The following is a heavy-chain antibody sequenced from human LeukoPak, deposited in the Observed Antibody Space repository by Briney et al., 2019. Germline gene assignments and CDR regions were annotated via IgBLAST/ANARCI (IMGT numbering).Heavy chain of an antibody. V-gene: IGHV3-11*05. Sequence: PGGSLRLSCAASGFTFSDYYMSWVRQAPGKGLEWVSYISIISIYTNCADSVKGLFTISRDNPNNSLYLQMTSLRAEDTAVYYCARVGHCSSGSCYSHGMDVWGQGTTVTVSS. CDR3: ARVGHCSSGSCYSHGMDV. CDR1: GFTFSDYY. J-gene: IGHJ6*02. CDR2: ISIISIYT. D-gene: IGHD2-15*01.